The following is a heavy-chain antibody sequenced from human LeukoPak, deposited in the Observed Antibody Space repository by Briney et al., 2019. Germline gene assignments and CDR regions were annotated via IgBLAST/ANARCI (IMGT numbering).Heavy chain of an antibody. Sequence: SETLSLTCTVSGGSISSGSYYWSWIRQPAGKGLEWIGRIYTSGSTNYNPSLKSRVTISVDTSKNQFSLKLSSVTAADTAVYYCARGVRGVYYYFDYWGQGTLVPVSS. CDR3: ARGVRGVYYYFDY. D-gene: IGHD3-10*01. CDR1: GGSISSGSYY. V-gene: IGHV4-61*02. J-gene: IGHJ4*02. CDR2: IYTSGST.